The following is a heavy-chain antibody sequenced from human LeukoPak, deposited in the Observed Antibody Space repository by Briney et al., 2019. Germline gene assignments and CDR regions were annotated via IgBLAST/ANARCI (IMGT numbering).Heavy chain of an antibody. CDR3: ARDMLAVAGKITGL. CDR1: GYTFTSYA. Sequence: ASVQFSCKASGYTFTSYAMNWVRRAPGQGLEWMGWINTNTGNPTYAQGFTGRFVFSLDTSVSTAYLQISSLKAEDTAVYYCARDMLAVAGKITGLWGQGTLVTVSS. J-gene: IGHJ4*02. V-gene: IGHV7-4-1*02. CDR2: INTNTGNP. D-gene: IGHD6-19*01.